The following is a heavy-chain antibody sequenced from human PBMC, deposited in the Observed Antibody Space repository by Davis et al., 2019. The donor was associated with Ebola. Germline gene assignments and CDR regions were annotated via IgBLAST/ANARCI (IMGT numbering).Heavy chain of an antibody. CDR2: ISGSGGST. Sequence: GESLKISCAASGFTFSSYAMSWVRQAPGKGLEWVSAISGSGGSTYYADSVKGRFTISRDNSKNTLYLQMNSLRAEDTAVYYCAKIAVAGSRDYWGQGTLVTVSS. CDR3: AKIAVAGSRDY. V-gene: IGHV3-23*01. CDR1: GFTFSSYA. D-gene: IGHD6-19*01. J-gene: IGHJ4*02.